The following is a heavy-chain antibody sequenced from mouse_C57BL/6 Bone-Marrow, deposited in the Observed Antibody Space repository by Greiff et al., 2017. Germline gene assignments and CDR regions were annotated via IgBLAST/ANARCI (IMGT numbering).Heavy chain of an antibody. CDR1: GYTFTSYW. CDR2: IDPSDSYT. CDR3: AEGGFDY. Sequence: QVQLQQPGAELVKPGASVKLSCKASGYTFTSYWMQWVKQRPGQGLEWIGEIDPSDSYTNYNQKFKGKATLTVETSSSTAYMQLSSLTSEDSAVYYCAEGGFDYWGQGTTLTVSS. J-gene: IGHJ2*01. V-gene: IGHV1-50*01.